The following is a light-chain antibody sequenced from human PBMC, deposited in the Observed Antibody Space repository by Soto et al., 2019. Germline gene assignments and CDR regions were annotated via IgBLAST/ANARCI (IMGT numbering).Light chain of an antibody. J-gene: IGLJ3*02. CDR3: CSYAGNKTVV. Sequence: QSALTQPRSVSGSPGQSVTISCTGTSSDVGGYIYVSWYQQYPAKAPKVMIYDVSRRPSGVPDRFSGSKSGNTASLPISGLQAEDEAVYYCCSYAGNKTVVFGGGTQLTVL. V-gene: IGLV2-11*01. CDR2: DVS. CDR1: SSDVGGYIY.